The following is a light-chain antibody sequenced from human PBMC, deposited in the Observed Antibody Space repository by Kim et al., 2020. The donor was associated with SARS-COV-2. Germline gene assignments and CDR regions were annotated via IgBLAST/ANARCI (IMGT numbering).Light chain of an antibody. V-gene: IGKV1-5*03. CDR3: QQYNGYPYT. J-gene: IGKJ2*01. Sequence: APVGDRVTITCRASQRINTWVAWYQQKPGKAPDLLIYEASTLQSGVPSRFSGGGSGTEFSLTISSLQSDDFATYYCQQYNGYPYTFGQGTKLEI. CDR1: QRINTW. CDR2: EAS.